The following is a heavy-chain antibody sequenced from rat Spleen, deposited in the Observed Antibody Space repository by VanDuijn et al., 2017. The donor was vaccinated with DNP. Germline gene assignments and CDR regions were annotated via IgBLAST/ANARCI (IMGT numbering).Heavy chain of an antibody. V-gene: IGHV5-31*01. CDR2: ITSGGGIT. CDR3: TRGGTYYFDY. J-gene: IGHJ2*01. Sequence: EVQLVESGGDLVQPGRSLKVSCVVSGFTFNNYWMTWIRQVPGRGLEWIASITSGGGITYYPDSVKGRFTISRDNAENTLYLQMDSLRSEDTATYYCTRGGTYYFDYWGQGVMVTVSS. CDR1: GFTFNNYW.